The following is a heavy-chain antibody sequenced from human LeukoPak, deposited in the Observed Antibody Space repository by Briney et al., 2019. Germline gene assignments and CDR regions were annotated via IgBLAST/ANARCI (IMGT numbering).Heavy chain of an antibody. Sequence: ASVKVSCKTSGHTFISVGISWVRQARGQGLEWLGWISTDSGGTNYAQISQGRVTLTTDTSTSTAYMELRSLTPDDTALYYCARDVRHGFDTWGQGTMVTVSS. V-gene: IGHV1-18*01. CDR1: GHTFISVG. CDR3: ARDVRHGFDT. J-gene: IGHJ3*02. CDR2: ISTDSGGT. D-gene: IGHD6-6*01.